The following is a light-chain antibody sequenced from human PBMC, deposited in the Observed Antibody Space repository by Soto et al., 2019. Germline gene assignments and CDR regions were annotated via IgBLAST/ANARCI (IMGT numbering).Light chain of an antibody. Sequence: QSALTQPASVSGSPGQSITISCTGTSSDVGAYNYVSWYQQHPGKAPKLMIFEVSDRPSGVSNRFSGSKSGNTASLTISGXQAEDEADYYCSSYTSSNTLVFGGGTKVTVL. V-gene: IGLV2-14*01. J-gene: IGLJ2*01. CDR3: SSYTSSNTLV. CDR1: SSDVGAYNY. CDR2: EVS.